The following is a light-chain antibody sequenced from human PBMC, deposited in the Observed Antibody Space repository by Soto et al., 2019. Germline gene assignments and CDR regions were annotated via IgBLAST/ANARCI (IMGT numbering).Light chain of an antibody. CDR1: QGVSND. V-gene: IGKV1-6*01. CDR2: AAP. Sequence: AIQMTQSPSSLSASVGDRVTITCRASQGVSNDVGWYQQKPGKAPRLLIYAAPTLQSGVPSRFSGSQSATDFTLTISSLQPEDFATYYCLQDFAYPLTFGGGTKVEIK. CDR3: LQDFAYPLT. J-gene: IGKJ4*01.